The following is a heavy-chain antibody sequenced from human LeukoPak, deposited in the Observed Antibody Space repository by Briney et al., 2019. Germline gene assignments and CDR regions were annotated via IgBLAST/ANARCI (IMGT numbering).Heavy chain of an antibody. CDR3: AREYVGVVDY. CDR1: GGSISSSGYY. CDR2: MYYSGST. Sequence: SETLSLTCTVSGGSISSSGYYWGWIRQPPGKGLEWIGSMYYSGSTYYNPSLKSRVTISVDTSKNQFSLKLSSVTAADTAVYYCAREYVGVVDYWGQGTLVTVSS. D-gene: IGHD2-15*01. J-gene: IGHJ4*02. V-gene: IGHV4-39*02.